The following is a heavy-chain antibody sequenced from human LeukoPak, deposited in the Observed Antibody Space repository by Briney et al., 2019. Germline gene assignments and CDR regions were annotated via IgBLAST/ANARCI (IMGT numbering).Heavy chain of an antibody. CDR3: AREGRYGEGDFDY. Sequence: GGSLRPSCAASGFTFDDYAMHWVRQAPGKGLEWVSGISWNSGSIGYADSVKGRFTISRDNAKNSLYLQMNSLRAEDTAVYYCAREGRYGEGDFDYWGQGTLVTVSS. V-gene: IGHV3-9*01. CDR2: ISWNSGSI. D-gene: IGHD4-17*01. J-gene: IGHJ4*02. CDR1: GFTFDDYA.